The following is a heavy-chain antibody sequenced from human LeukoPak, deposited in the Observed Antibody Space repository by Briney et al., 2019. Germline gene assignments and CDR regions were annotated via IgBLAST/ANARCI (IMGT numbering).Heavy chain of an antibody. CDR2: IFTSGAT. J-gene: IGHJ4*02. V-gene: IGHV4-4*07. D-gene: IGHD3-22*01. Sequence: SETLSLTCTVSGGSISSYYWSWIRQPAGQRLEWIGRIFTSGATNYNPSLNSRVSMSVDTSKNQFSLKLSSVTAADTAVYYCARSYDRSGYSVGFDYWGQGTLVTVSS. CDR1: GGSISSYY. CDR3: ARSYDRSGYSVGFDY.